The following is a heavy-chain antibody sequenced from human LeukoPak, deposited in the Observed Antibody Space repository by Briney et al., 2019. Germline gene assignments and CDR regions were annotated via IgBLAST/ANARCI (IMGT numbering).Heavy chain of an antibody. CDR1: GGSFSGYY. CDR3: ARCGSSTSYPIDY. V-gene: IGHV4-34*01. J-gene: IGHJ4*02. Sequence: TSETLSLTCAVYGGSFSGYYWSWIRQPPGKGLEWIGEINHSGSTNYNPSLKSRVTISVDTSKNQFSLKLSSVTAADTAVYCCARCGSSTSYPIDYWGQGTLVTVSS. D-gene: IGHD2-2*01. CDR2: INHSGST.